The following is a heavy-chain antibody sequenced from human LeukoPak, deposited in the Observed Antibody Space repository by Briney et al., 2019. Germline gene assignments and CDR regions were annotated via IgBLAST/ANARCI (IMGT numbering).Heavy chain of an antibody. CDR1: GYSFTSYW. CDR3: ATMKYGDYVGVRFPRPVDY. D-gene: IGHD4-17*01. Sequence: GESLKISCMGSGYSFTSYWIGWVRQIPGKGLEWMGIIYPVDCDTRYSPPFQGQVTISADKSISTAYLQWRSLKASDTAMYYCATMKYGDYVGVRFPRPVDYWGQGTLVTVSS. J-gene: IGHJ4*02. CDR2: IYPVDCDT. V-gene: IGHV5-51*01.